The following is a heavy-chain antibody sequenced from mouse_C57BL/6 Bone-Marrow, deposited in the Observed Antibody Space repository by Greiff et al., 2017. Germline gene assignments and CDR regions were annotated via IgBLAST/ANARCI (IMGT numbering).Heavy chain of an antibody. CDR1: GFNIKDDY. CDR2: IDPENGDT. J-gene: IGHJ3*01. V-gene: IGHV14-4*01. CDR3: TRIAY. Sequence: VHVKQSGAELVRPGDSVKLSCTASGFNIKDDYMHWVKQRPEQGLEWIGGIDPENGDTEYASKFQGKATITVDTSSNTAYLQLSSLTSEYTAVYYCTRIAYWGQGTLVTVSA.